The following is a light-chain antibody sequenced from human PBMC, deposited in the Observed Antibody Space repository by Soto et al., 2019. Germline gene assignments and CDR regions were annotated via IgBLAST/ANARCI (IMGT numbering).Light chain of an antibody. CDR1: SGHSNYA. CDR3: QTWGSCIVV. J-gene: IGLJ2*01. V-gene: IGLV4-69*01. CDR2: LNSDGSH. Sequence: QSVLTQSPSASASLGASVKLTCTLSSGHSNYAIAWHQQQSEKGPRYLMNLNSDGSHSKGDGSPDRFSGSSSGAERYLTFSSLQSEYEADYYWQTWGSCIVVFGGGTKLTVL.